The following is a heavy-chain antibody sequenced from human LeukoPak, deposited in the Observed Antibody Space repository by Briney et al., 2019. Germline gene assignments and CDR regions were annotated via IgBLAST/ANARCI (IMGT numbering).Heavy chain of an antibody. D-gene: IGHD3-3*01. CDR1: GGSISSGSYY. CDR3: ATYYDFWSGYGEDYMDV. V-gene: IGHV4-61*02. Sequence: SQTLSLTCTVSGGSISSGSYYWSWIRQPAGKGLEWIGRIYTSGSTNYNPSLKSRVTISVDTSKNQFSLKLSSVTAADTAVYYCATYYDFWSGYGEDYMDVWGKGTTVTVSS. CDR2: IYTSGST. J-gene: IGHJ6*03.